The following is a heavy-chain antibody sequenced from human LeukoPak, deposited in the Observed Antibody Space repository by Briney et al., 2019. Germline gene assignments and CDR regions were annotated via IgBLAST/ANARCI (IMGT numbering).Heavy chain of an antibody. CDR2: INHSGST. CDR3: ARGRRAFNYDFWSGYYTGFDY. CDR1: GGSFSGCY. V-gene: IGHV4-34*01. D-gene: IGHD3-3*01. Sequence: PSETLSLTCAVYGGSFSGCYWSWIRQPPGKGLEWIGEINHSGSTNYNPSLKSRVTISVDTSKNQFSLKLSSVTAADTAVYYCARGRRAFNYDFWSGYYTGFDYWGQGTLVTVSS. J-gene: IGHJ4*02.